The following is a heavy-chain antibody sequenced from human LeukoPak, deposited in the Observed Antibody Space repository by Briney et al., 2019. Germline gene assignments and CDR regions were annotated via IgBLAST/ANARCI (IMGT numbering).Heavy chain of an antibody. J-gene: IGHJ3*02. CDR2: ISSSSSYI. CDR1: GFTVSYNY. V-gene: IGHV3-21*04. D-gene: IGHD4-17*01. Sequence: PGGSLRLSCAASGFTVSYNYIYWVRQAPGKGLEWVSSISSSSSYIYYADSVKGRFTISRDNSKNTLYLQMNSLRAEDTAVYYGAKSGNDYGDYHAFDIWGQGTMVTVSS. CDR3: AKSGNDYGDYHAFDI.